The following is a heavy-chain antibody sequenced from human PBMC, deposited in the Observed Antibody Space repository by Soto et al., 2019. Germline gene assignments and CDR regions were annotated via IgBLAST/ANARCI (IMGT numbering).Heavy chain of an antibody. CDR3: ARESDH. CDR2: ISGSGGGT. Sequence: GGSLRLSCAASGFTFSSYAMSWVRQAPGKGLEWVSTISGSGGGTYYADSMKGCFTISRDNSKNTLYLQMYSLRVEDTAVYYCARESDHWGQGTLVTVSS. J-gene: IGHJ4*02. V-gene: IGHV3-23*01. CDR1: GFTFSSYA.